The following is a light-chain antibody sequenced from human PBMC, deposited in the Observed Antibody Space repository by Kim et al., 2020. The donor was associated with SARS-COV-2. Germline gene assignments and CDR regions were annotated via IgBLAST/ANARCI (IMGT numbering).Light chain of an antibody. CDR3: QQRTNWPIT. J-gene: IGKJ5*01. CDR2: ESS. V-gene: IGKV3-11*01. CDR1: QSVGIF. Sequence: EVVLTQSPATLSLSPGERATLSCRASQSVGIFLAWYQHKAAQAPRLLIYESSRRASGIPARFSGSGSGTDFTLTISRLEPEDSAVYYCQQRTNWPITFGQETRLEIK.